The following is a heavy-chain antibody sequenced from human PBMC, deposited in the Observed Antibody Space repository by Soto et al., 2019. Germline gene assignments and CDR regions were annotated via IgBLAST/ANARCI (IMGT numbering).Heavy chain of an antibody. Sequence: SVKVACKACGYTFTSYAMPWVRQAPGQRLEWMGWINAGNGNTKYSQKFQGRVTITRDTSASTAYMELSSLRSEDTAVYYCARDFDSIGYYFDYWGQGILVTV. D-gene: IGHD3-22*01. CDR1: GYTFTSYA. CDR2: INAGNGNT. CDR3: ARDFDSIGYYFDY. J-gene: IGHJ4*02. V-gene: IGHV1-3*01.